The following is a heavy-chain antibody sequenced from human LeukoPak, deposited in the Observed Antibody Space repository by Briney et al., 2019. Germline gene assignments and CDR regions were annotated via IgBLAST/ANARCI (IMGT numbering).Heavy chain of an antibody. CDR1: GGSISSSSYY. J-gene: IGHJ3*02. CDR3: ARPALGAFDI. D-gene: IGHD2-15*01. CDR2: IYYSGST. V-gene: IGHV4-39*01. Sequence: SETLSLTCTFSGGSISSSSYYWGWIRQSPGKGLEWIGSIYYSGSTYYNPSLKSRVTISVDTSKNQFSLKVSSVTAAETAVYYCARPALGAFDIWGQGTMVTVSS.